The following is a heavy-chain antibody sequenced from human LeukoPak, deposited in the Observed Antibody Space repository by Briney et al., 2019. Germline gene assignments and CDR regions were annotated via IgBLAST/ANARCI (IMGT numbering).Heavy chain of an antibody. J-gene: IGHJ6*02. V-gene: IGHV4-59*01. CDR3: ARVTGGPYYYGMDV. D-gene: IGHD7-27*01. CDR2: IYYSGST. CDR1: GGSISSYY. Sequence: SETLSLTCTVSGGSISSYYWSWIRQPPGKGLEWIGYIYYSGSTNYNPSLKSRVTISVDTSKNQFSLKLSSVTAADTAVYYCARVTGGPYYYGMDVWGQGTTATVSS.